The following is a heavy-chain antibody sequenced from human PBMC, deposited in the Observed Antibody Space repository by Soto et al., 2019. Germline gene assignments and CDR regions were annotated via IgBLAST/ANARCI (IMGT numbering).Heavy chain of an antibody. Sequence: EVQVLESGGGLVQPGGSLRLSCAASGFTFSSYAMSWVRQAPGKGLEWVSALSGSGGGTYYADSVQGRFTISRDNSRNTLYLQMNSLRAEDTAVYYWAKGASSGYYLIDYWGQGTLVTVSS. J-gene: IGHJ4*02. V-gene: IGHV3-23*01. CDR2: LSGSGGGT. CDR1: GFTFSSYA. CDR3: AKGASSGYYLIDY. D-gene: IGHD3-22*01.